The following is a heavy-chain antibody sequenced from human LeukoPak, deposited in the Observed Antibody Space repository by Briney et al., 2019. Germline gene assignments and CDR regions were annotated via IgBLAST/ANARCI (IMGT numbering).Heavy chain of an antibody. CDR2: ISRSGGST. J-gene: IGHJ4*02. CDR1: GFTFSSYA. Sequence: PGGSLRLSCAASGFTFSSYAMSWVRQAPGKGLEWVLAISRSGGSTYYADSVKGRFTISRDNSKNTLYLQMNSLRAEDTAVYYCAKGGVSSGWYFEVFDYWGQGTLVTVSS. CDR3: AKGGVSSGWYFEVFDY. D-gene: IGHD6-19*01. V-gene: IGHV3-23*01.